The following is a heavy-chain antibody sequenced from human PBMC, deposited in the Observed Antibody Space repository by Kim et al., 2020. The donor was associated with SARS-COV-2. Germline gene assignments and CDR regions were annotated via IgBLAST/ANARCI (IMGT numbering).Heavy chain of an antibody. V-gene: IGHV3-11*01. J-gene: IGHJ4*02. D-gene: IGHD3-3*01. CDR3: ARVQGRTIIGVVISSSFDY. Sequence: GQITNSRDNAKNSLYLQMNSLRAEDTAVYYCARVQGRTIIGVVISSSFDYWGQGTLVTVSS.